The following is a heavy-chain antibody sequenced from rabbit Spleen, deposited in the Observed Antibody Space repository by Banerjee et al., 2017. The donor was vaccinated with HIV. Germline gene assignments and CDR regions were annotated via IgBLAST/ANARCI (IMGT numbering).Heavy chain of an antibody. CDR2: IGSGATGNT. D-gene: IGHD4-1*01. CDR3: ARDGSGWGANFNL. V-gene: IGHV1S40*01. CDR1: GFSFSSRYY. J-gene: IGHJ4*01. Sequence: QSLEESGGGLVQPEGSLTLTCTASGFSFSSRYYMCWVRQAPGKGLEWIGCIGSGATGNTYYASWAKGRFTISKTSSTTLTLQMTSLTAADTATYFCARDGSGWGANFNLWGPGTLVTVS.